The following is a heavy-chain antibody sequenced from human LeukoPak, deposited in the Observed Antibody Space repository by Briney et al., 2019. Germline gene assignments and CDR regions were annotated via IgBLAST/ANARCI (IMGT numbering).Heavy chain of an antibody. J-gene: IGHJ6*02. D-gene: IGHD6-19*01. CDR2: ISGSGGST. Sequence: PGGSLRLSCAASGFTFSSYAMSRVRQAPGKGLEWVSAISGSGGSTYYADSVKGRFTISRDNSKNTLYLQMNSLRAEDTAVYYCAKDRYSSGWYVFDGYGMDVWGQGTTVTVSS. CDR3: AKDRYSSGWYVFDGYGMDV. V-gene: IGHV3-23*01. CDR1: GFTFSSYA.